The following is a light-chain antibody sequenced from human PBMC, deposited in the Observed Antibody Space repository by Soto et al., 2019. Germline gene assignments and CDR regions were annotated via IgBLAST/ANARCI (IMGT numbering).Light chain of an antibody. CDR2: DVS. CDR3: SSYPSSSTYV. Sequence: QSALTQPTSVSGSPGKSIAISCTGTSSDVGGYNYVSWYQQHPGKAPKLMVYDVSNRPSGVSNRFSGSKSGNTASLTISGLQAEVEAYYYCSSYPSSSTYVFGTGTKVTVL. CDR1: SSDVGGYNY. V-gene: IGLV2-14*01. J-gene: IGLJ1*01.